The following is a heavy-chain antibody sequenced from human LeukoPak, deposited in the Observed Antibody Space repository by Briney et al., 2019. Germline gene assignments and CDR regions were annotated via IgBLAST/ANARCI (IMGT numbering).Heavy chain of an antibody. CDR2: ISSSSNII. D-gene: IGHD3-10*01. V-gene: IGHV3-48*02. CDR3: ARDSAWAFDI. Sequence: GGSLRLSCGASGFTFSSYSMNWVRQAPGKGLEWISYISSSSNIIDYADSVKGRFTISRDNAKNSLSLQMNSLRDEDTAVYYCARDSAWAFDIWGQGISVTVSS. CDR1: GFTFSSYS. J-gene: IGHJ3*02.